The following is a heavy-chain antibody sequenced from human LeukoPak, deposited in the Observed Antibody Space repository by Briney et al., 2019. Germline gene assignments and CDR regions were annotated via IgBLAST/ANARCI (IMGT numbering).Heavy chain of an antibody. CDR1: GFTFSSYW. V-gene: IGHV3-74*01. CDR2: INSDGSST. CDR3: ANHGVYSGSYSMDV. Sequence: AGGSLRLSCAASGFTFSSYWMHWVRHAPGKGLVWVSRINSDGSSTSYADSVKGRFTISRDNSKNTLYLQMNSLRADDTAVYYCANHGVYSGSYSMDVWGQGTTVIVSS. D-gene: IGHD1-26*01. J-gene: IGHJ6*02.